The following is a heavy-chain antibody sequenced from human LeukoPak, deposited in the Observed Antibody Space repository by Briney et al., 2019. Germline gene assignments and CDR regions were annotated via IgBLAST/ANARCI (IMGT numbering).Heavy chain of an antibody. CDR2: ITSSGGST. V-gene: IGHV3-23*01. CDR3: AKDERQLDAFDI. CDR1: GFTFNSYG. J-gene: IGHJ3*02. D-gene: IGHD6-13*01. Sequence: GGSLRLSCAASGFTFNSYGMSWVRQAPGEGLEWVSGITSSGGSTYYADSVKGRFTISRDNSKNTLYLQMNSLRAEDTAVYYCAKDERQLDAFDIWGQGTMVTVSS.